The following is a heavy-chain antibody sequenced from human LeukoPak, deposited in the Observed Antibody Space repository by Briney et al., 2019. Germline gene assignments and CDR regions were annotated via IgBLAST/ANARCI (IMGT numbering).Heavy chain of an antibody. J-gene: IGHJ4*02. CDR3: ARRMGNSGPFDY. V-gene: IGHV4-39*01. D-gene: IGHD1-26*01. CDR1: GGSISSSSYY. Sequence: NTSETLSLTCTVSGGSISSSSYYWGWIRQPPGKGLEWIGTIYYSGGTSYNPSLTSRVTISVDTSKNQFSLRLSSVTAADTAVYYCARRMGNSGPFDYWGQGTLVTVSS. CDR2: IYYSGGT.